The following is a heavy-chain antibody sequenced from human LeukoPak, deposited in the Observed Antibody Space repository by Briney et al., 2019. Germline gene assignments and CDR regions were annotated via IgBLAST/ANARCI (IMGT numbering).Heavy chain of an antibody. V-gene: IGHV5-51*01. J-gene: IGHJ3*02. CDR3: ARLPEGIAVESDAFDI. Sequence: GESLTLSCKGSGYSFTSYWIGWARQMAGKGLEWMGIIYPGDSDTRYSPSFQRQVTISADKSISTAYLQWSSLKASDTAMYYCARLPEGIAVESDAFDIWGQGTMVTDSS. D-gene: IGHD6-19*01. CDR1: GYSFTSYW. CDR2: IYPGDSDT.